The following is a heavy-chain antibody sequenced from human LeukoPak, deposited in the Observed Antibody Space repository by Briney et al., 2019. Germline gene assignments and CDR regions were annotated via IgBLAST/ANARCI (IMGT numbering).Heavy chain of an antibody. Sequence: GGSLRLSCAASGFTFSSYAMSWVRQAPEKGLEWVAGISGSGGSTNYADSVKGRFTISRDNPKNTLFLQMNSLRAEDTAVYFCAKRGVVIRVILVGFHREAYYFDSWGQGALVTVS. J-gene: IGHJ4*02. CDR3: AKRGVVIRVILVGFHREAYYFDS. CDR2: ISGSGGST. CDR1: GFTFSSYA. D-gene: IGHD2-21*01. V-gene: IGHV3-23*01.